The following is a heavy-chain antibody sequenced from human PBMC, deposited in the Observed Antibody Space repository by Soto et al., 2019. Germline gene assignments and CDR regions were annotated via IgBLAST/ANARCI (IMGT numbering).Heavy chain of an antibody. D-gene: IGHD6-13*01. CDR2: ISSSGSTI. CDR3: ANGAAADTEFDY. J-gene: IGHJ4*02. Sequence: GGSLRLSCAASGFTFSSYEMNWVRQAPGKGLEWVSYISSSGSTIYYADSVKGRFIISRDNAKNSLYLQMNSLRAEDTAVYDCANGAAADTEFDYWGQGTLVTISS. V-gene: IGHV3-48*03. CDR1: GFTFSSYE.